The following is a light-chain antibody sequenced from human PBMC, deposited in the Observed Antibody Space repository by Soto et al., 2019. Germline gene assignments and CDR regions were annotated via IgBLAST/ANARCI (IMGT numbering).Light chain of an antibody. CDR3: AAWDDSLSGRM. CDR2: SNN. Sequence: QPVLTQPPSASGTPGQRVTISCSGSSSNIGSDYVYWYQQLPGTAPKLLIYSNNQRPPGVPDRFSGSKSGTSASLAISGLRSEDEAAYYCAAWDDSLSGRMFGGGTKLTVL. V-gene: IGLV1-47*02. CDR1: SSNIGSDY. J-gene: IGLJ3*02.